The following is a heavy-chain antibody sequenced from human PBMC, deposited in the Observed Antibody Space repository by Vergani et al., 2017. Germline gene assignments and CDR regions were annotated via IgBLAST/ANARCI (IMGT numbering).Heavy chain of an antibody. CDR3: AREHPGSAAAGGYFDY. Sequence: QVQLVQSGAEVKKPGSSVKVSCKASGGTFSSYAISWVRQAPGQGLEGMGGIIPIFGTANYAQTFQGRVTITADESTSKAYMEMSSLRSEDTAVYYCAREHPGSAAAGGYFDYWGQGTLVTVSS. CDR1: GGTFSSYA. J-gene: IGHJ4*02. CDR2: IIPIFGTA. V-gene: IGHV1-69*01. D-gene: IGHD6-13*01.